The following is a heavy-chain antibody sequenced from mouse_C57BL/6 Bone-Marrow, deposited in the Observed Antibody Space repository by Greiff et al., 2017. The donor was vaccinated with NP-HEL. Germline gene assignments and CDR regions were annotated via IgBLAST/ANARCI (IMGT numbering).Heavy chain of an antibody. CDR2: SRNKANDYTT. Sequence: EVQGVESGGGLVQSGRSLRLSCATSGFTFSDFYMEWVRQAPGKGLEWIAASRNKANDYTTEYSASVKGRFIVSRDTSQSILYLQMNALRAEDTAIYYCARDDYDGYWYFDVWGTGTTVTVSS. V-gene: IGHV7-1*01. CDR1: GFTFSDFY. CDR3: ARDDYDGYWYFDV. J-gene: IGHJ1*03. D-gene: IGHD1-1*01.